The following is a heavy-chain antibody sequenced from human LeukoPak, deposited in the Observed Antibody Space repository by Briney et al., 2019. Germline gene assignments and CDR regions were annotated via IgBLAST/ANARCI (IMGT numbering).Heavy chain of an antibody. CDR1: GYTFTSYD. CDR2: MNPNSDNT. V-gene: IGHV1-8*02. Sequence: GASVKVSCKASGYTFTSYDINWVRQATGQGLEWMGWMNPNSDNTGYAQKFQGRVTMTEDTSTDTAYMELSSLRSEDTAVYYCAKSAAWFGEAMDIWGQGTMVTVSS. D-gene: IGHD3-10*01. J-gene: IGHJ3*02. CDR3: AKSAAWFGEAMDI.